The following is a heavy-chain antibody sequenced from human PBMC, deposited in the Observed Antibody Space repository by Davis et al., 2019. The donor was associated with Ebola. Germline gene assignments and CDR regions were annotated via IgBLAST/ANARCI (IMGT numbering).Heavy chain of an antibody. CDR1: GGTFSSYA. D-gene: IGHD6-6*01. Sequence: AASVKVSCKASGGTFSSYAISWVRQAPGQGLEWMGGIIPIFGTANYAQKFQGRVTITADESTSTAYMELRSLRSDDTAVYYCARGAARRWFDPWGQGTLVTVSS. V-gene: IGHV1-69*13. J-gene: IGHJ5*02. CDR3: ARGAARRWFDP. CDR2: IIPIFGTA.